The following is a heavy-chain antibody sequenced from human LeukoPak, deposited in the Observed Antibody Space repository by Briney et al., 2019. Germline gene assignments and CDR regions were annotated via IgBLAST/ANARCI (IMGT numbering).Heavy chain of an antibody. CDR3: ARDFFGWSNGASDI. CDR1: GFTFNTYW. J-gene: IGHJ3*02. Sequence: GGSLRLSCAASGFTFNTYWMSWVRQAPGKGLEWVSLINSGGSGYYSDSVRGRFTISRDNSKNTLYLQMNSLRAEDTAVYYCARDFFGWSNGASDIWGQGTMVTVSS. CDR2: INSGGSG. D-gene: IGHD2-8*01. V-gene: IGHV3-53*01.